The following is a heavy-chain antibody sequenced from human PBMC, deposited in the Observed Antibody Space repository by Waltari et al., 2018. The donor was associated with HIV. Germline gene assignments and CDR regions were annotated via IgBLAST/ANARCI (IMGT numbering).Heavy chain of an antibody. D-gene: IGHD3-10*01. Sequence: QVHLVESGGTVVQPGKSLMLPCVPDGFKLTDSRTSWFRQTQGAGLQWVAILRTNENTRFYAPFGRLRFYISRDNTKNTVFLQMRALRADDTGVYFCARQGNTGTYFGGHRWGRGP. CDR2: LRTNENTR. CDR3: ARQGNTGTYFGGHR. J-gene: IGHJ4*02. V-gene: IGHV3-33*01. CDR1: GFKLTDSR.